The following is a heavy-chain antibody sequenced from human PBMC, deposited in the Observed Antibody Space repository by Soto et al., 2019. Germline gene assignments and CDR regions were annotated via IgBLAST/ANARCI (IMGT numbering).Heavy chain of an antibody. CDR1: GFTFSKYA. Sequence: GGSLRLSCAASGFTFSKYAMTWVRQAPGKGLEWVSGITNSGGSTDYADSVKGRFTISRDNSKNTLYLQMNSLRAEDTAVYYCARGGRRITGTPYGMDVWGQGTTVTVSS. D-gene: IGHD1-7*01. J-gene: IGHJ6*02. V-gene: IGHV3-23*01. CDR3: ARGGRRITGTPYGMDV. CDR2: ITNSGGST.